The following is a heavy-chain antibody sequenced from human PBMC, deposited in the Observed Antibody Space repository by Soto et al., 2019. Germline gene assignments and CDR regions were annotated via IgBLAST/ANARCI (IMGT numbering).Heavy chain of an antibody. D-gene: IGHD6-19*01. CDR1: GFSFSGHG. CDR2: ISYDGSNQ. J-gene: IGHJ6*02. V-gene: IGHV3-30-3*01. CDR3: ARDRSSTYYYYGMDL. Sequence: PGGSLRLSCAASGFSFSGHGMHWVRQAPGKGLEWVAVISYDGSNQDYADSVKGRFSISRDNSKNTVYLQMNSLRVEDSAVYYCARDRSSTYYYYGMDLWGQGTTVTVSS.